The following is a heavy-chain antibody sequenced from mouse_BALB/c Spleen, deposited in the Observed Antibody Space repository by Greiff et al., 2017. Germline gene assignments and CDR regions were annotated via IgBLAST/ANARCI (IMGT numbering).Heavy chain of an antibody. Sequence: EVQLQESGGGLVQPGGSRKLSCAASGFTFSSFGMHWVRQAPEKGLEWVAYISSGSSTIYYADTVKGRFTISRDNPKNTLFLQMTSLRSEDTAMYYCARNWDDFDYWGQGTTLTVSS. CDR3: ARNWDDFDY. CDR2: ISSGSSTI. J-gene: IGHJ2*01. V-gene: IGHV5-17*02. D-gene: IGHD4-1*01. CDR1: GFTFSSFG.